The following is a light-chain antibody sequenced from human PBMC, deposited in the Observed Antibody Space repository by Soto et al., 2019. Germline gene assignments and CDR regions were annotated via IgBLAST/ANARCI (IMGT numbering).Light chain of an antibody. CDR3: QQYGSSPPIT. CDR1: QSISRN. CDR2: GAS. Sequence: EIVMTQSPATLSVSPGERATLSCRASQSISRNLAWFQQRPGQAPRLVIFGASTRPAGIPTRFSGSGSGTEFTLTISRLEPEDFAVYYCQQYGSSPPITFGQGTRLEIK. V-gene: IGKV3-15*01. J-gene: IGKJ5*01.